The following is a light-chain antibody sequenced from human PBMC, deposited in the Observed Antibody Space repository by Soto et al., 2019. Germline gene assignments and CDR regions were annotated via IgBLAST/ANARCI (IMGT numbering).Light chain of an antibody. J-gene: IGKJ1*01. V-gene: IGKV3-20*01. Sequence: EIVLTQSPGTLPLSPGERATLSCRASLSVASNYLAWYQQKPGQAPRLLIYAASGRATGIPDRFSGSGSGTDFPLTITGLEPEDFAVYYCQQYGSAPWTFGQGTKVEIK. CDR2: AAS. CDR1: LSVASNY. CDR3: QQYGSAPWT.